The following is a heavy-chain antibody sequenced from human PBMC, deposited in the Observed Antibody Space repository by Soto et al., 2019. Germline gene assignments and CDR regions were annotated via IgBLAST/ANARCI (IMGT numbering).Heavy chain of an antibody. Sequence: SETLSLTCTVSGGSISSGGYYWSWIRQHPGKGLEWIGYIYYSGSTYYNPSLKSRVTISVDTSKNQFSLKLSSVTAADTAVYYCARPATEPNYYYYYMDVWGKGTTVTVSS. CDR1: GGSISSGGYY. D-gene: IGHD1-26*01. J-gene: IGHJ6*03. CDR3: ARPATEPNYYYYYMDV. V-gene: IGHV4-31*03. CDR2: IYYSGST.